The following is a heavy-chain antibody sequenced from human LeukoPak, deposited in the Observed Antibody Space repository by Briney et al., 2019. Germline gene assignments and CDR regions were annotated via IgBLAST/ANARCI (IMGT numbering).Heavy chain of an antibody. Sequence: PSETLSLTCAVYGGSFSGYYWSWIRQPPGKGLEWIGEINHSGGTNYNPSLKSRVTISVDTSKNQFSLKLSSVTAADTAVYYCARVAGYCSGGSCRTRFDPWGQGTLVTVSS. J-gene: IGHJ5*02. D-gene: IGHD2-15*01. CDR3: ARVAGYCSGGSCRTRFDP. CDR2: INHSGGT. CDR1: GGSFSGYY. V-gene: IGHV4-34*01.